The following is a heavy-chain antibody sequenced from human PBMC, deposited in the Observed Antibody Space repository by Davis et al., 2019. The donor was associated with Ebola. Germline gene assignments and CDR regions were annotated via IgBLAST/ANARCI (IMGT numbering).Heavy chain of an antibody. J-gene: IGHJ5*02. V-gene: IGHV1-46*01. CDR2: INPSSGST. CDR3: ARGVTGYTDWLDP. Sequence: AASVKVSCKASGYTFTSYYMHWVRQAPGQGLEWMGIINPSSGSTDYAQKFQGRVTITADKSTSTAYMELSSLRFEDTAVYYCARGVTGYTDWLDPWGQGTLVTVSS. CDR1: GYTFTSYY. D-gene: IGHD5-12*01.